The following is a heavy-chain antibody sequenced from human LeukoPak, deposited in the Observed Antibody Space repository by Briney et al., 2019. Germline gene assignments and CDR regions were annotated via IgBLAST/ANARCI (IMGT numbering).Heavy chain of an antibody. V-gene: IGHV3-74*01. CDR1: GNYW. J-gene: IGHJ4*02. D-gene: IGHD2/OR15-2a*01. Sequence: GGSLRLSCAASGNYWMHWVCQAPGKGLVWVSHINSDGSWTSYADSVKGRFTISKDNAKNTVYLQMNNLRAEDTAVYYCVSFYEAYWGRGTLVTVSS. CDR2: INSDGSWT. CDR3: VSFYEAY.